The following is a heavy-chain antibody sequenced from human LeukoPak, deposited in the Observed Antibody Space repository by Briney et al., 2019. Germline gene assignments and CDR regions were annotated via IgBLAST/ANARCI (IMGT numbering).Heavy chain of an antibody. V-gene: IGHV1-69*05. CDR3: ARDLMTTVMGDAFDI. Sequence: ASVKVSCKASGGTFSSYAISWVRQAPGQGLEWMGGIIPIFGTANYAQKFQGRVTITTDESTSTAYMELSSLRSDDTAVYYCARDLMTTVMGDAFDIWGQGTMVTVSS. J-gene: IGHJ3*02. D-gene: IGHD4-17*01. CDR2: IIPIFGTA. CDR1: GGTFSSYA.